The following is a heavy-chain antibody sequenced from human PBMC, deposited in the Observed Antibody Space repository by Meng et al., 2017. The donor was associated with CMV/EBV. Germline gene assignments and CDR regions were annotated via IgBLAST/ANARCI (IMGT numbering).Heavy chain of an antibody. V-gene: IGHV1-46*01. CDR3: ARESGSVGDY. CDR2: NNPSGGST. CDR1: GYTFTDYY. D-gene: IGHD1-26*01. J-gene: IGHJ4*02. Sequence: QMEVGPAGVKVKKAGASVNVSCKDSGYTFTDYYKHWGRSAPGQGVEWMGINNPSGGSTSYAQKFQGRVTMTRDTSTSTVYMELSSLRSEDTAVYYCARESGSVGDYWGQGTLVTVSS.